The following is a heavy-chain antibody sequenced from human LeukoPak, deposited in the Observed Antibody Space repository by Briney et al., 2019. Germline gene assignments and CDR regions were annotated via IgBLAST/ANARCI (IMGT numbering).Heavy chain of an antibody. D-gene: IGHD4-23*01. J-gene: IGHJ4*02. V-gene: IGHV4-39*01. CDR3: ARVHYGGNDY. CDR2: VYYSGST. CDR1: GGSISSDSYY. Sequence: PSETLSLTCTVSGGSISSDSYYWGWIRQPPGKGLECIGTVYYSGSTYYNPSLKSRVTISVDTSKNQFSLKLSSVTAADTAVYYCARVHYGGNDYWGQGTLVTVSS.